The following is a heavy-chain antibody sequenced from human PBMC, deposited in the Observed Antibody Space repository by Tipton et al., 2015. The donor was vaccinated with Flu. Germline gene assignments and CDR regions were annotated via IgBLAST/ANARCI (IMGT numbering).Heavy chain of an antibody. J-gene: IGHJ6*02. V-gene: IGHV3-7*01. CDR2: IKQDGSEK. D-gene: IGHD6-19*01. CDR3: ARDQQWLVDYYGMDV. CDR1: GFTFSSYW. Sequence: SLRLSCAASGFTFSSYWMCWVRQAPGKGLEWVANIKQDGSEKYYVDSVKGRFTISRDNAKNSLYLQMNSLRAEDTAVYYCARDQQWLVDYYGMDVWGQGTTVTVSS.